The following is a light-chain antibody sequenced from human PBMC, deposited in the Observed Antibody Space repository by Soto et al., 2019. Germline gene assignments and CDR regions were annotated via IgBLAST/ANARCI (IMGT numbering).Light chain of an antibody. CDR3: SSYTSSSTWV. V-gene: IGLV2-14*01. Sequence: QSALTQPASVSGSPGQSITISCTGTSSDVGAYNYVSWYQKYPGKAPKLMIYEVSNRPSGVSNRFSGSKSGNTASLTISGLQAEDEADYYCSSYTSSSTWVFGGGTKLTVL. J-gene: IGLJ3*02. CDR1: SSDVGAYNY. CDR2: EVS.